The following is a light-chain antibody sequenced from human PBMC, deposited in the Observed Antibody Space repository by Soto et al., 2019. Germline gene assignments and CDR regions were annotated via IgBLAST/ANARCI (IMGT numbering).Light chain of an antibody. CDR1: SSDVGRYNY. CDR2: EVS. Sequence: QSVLTQPASVSGSPGQSITISCTGTSSDVGRYNYVSWYLQHPGKVPKLVIYEVSNRPSGVSNRFSGSKSANTASLTISGLQAEDEADYYCCSYSGSSTFVVFGGGTQLTVL. V-gene: IGLV2-23*02. J-gene: IGLJ2*01. CDR3: CSYSGSSTFVV.